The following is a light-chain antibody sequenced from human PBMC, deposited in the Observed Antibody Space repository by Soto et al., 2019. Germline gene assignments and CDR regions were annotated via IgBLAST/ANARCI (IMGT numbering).Light chain of an antibody. V-gene: IGKV1-27*01. CDR1: QGIAPY. Sequence: DVQMTQSPSSLSAFVGDRVTITCRASQGIAPYLAWFQQKPGKVPKLLIYATSTLQSGVPSRFSGSGSETDFTLTINSLQPEDVGTYYCQKYNSAPLTFGGGTKVDIK. CDR2: ATS. CDR3: QKYNSAPLT. J-gene: IGKJ4*01.